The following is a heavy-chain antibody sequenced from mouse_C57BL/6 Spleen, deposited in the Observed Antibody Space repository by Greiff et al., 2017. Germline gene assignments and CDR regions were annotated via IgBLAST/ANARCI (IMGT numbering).Heavy chain of an antibody. D-gene: IGHD2-2*01. Sequence: EVKLMESGPGLVKPSQSLSLTCSVTGYSITSGYYWNWIRQFPGNKLEWMGYISYDGSNNYNPSLKNRISITRDTSKNQFFLNLNSVTTEETATYYWAMGGYDWYFDVWGTGTTVTVSS. J-gene: IGHJ1*03. V-gene: IGHV3-6*01. CDR1: GYSITSGYY. CDR3: AMGGYDWYFDV. CDR2: ISYDGSN.